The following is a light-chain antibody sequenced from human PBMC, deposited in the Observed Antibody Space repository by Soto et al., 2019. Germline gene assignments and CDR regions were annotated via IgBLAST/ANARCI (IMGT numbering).Light chain of an antibody. J-gene: IGKJ2*01. Sequence: ENVLTQSPGTLYLSPGERATLSCRASQSVSSSFLAWLQQKPGQAPRLIIYGASSRGSGIPDRFSGSGSGTDFTLTISRLEPAAFAVYYCQQYGSSPYTFGQGTKLEIK. CDR1: QSVSSSF. CDR2: GAS. CDR3: QQYGSSPYT. V-gene: IGKV3-20*01.